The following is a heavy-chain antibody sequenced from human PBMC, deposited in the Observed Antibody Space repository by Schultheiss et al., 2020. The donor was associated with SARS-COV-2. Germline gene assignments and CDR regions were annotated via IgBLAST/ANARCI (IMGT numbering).Heavy chain of an antibody. J-gene: IGHJ5*02. Sequence: GGSLRLSCTASGFTFGDYAMSWFRQAPGKGLEWVGFIRSKAYGGTTEYAASVKGRFTISRDDSKSIAYLQMNSLKTEDTAVYYCARALRTYYYGSGTNWFDPWGQGTLVTVSS. CDR3: ARALRTYYYGSGTNWFDP. D-gene: IGHD3-10*01. CDR1: GFTFGDYA. CDR2: IRSKAYGGTT. V-gene: IGHV3-49*03.